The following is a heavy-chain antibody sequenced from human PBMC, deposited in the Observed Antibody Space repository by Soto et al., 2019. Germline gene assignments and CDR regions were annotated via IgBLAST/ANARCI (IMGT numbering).Heavy chain of an antibody. CDR2: MNPNSGNT. Sequence: ASVKVSCKASGYTFTSYDINWVRQATGQGLEWMGWMNPNSGNTGYAQKFQGRVTMTRNTSISTAYMELSSLRSEDTAVYYCARGRGGVKDSSSWDFDYWGQGTLVTVSS. J-gene: IGHJ4*02. V-gene: IGHV1-8*01. CDR3: ARGRGGVKDSSSWDFDY. CDR1: GYTFTSYD. D-gene: IGHD6-13*01.